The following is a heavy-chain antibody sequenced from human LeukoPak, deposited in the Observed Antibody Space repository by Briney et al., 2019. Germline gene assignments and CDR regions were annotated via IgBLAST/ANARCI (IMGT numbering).Heavy chain of an antibody. J-gene: IGHJ4*02. Sequence: PGGSLRLSCAASGFTFSGYAMSWVRQAPGKGLEWVSGISDSGGSTYYADSVKGHLTISRDNSKKTLYLQMNSLRAEDTAVYYCAKDMADYYGSGRGKFDYWGQGTLVTVSS. CDR3: AKDMADYYGSGRGKFDY. CDR2: ISDSGGST. D-gene: IGHD3-10*01. CDR1: GFTFSGYA. V-gene: IGHV3-23*01.